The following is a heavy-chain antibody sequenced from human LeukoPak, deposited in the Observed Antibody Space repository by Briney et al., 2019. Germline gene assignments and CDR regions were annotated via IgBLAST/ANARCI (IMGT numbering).Heavy chain of an antibody. J-gene: IGHJ4*02. CDR1: GGSFSGYY. CDR3: ARGGQLWLRY. D-gene: IGHD5-18*01. CDR2: INHSGST. Sequence: SETLSLTCAVYGGSFSGYYWSWIRQPPGKGLEWIGEINHSGSTNYNPSLKSRVTISVDTSKNQFSLKLNSVTAADTAVYYCARGGQLWLRYWGQGTLVTVSS. V-gene: IGHV4-34*01.